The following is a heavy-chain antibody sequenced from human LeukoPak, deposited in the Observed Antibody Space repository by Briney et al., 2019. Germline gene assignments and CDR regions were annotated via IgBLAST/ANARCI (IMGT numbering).Heavy chain of an antibody. V-gene: IGHV4-38-2*01. CDR3: ARLYISGWYFDY. D-gene: IGHD6-19*01. CDR1: GYSISSVYY. Sequence: PSETLSLTCAVSGYSISSVYYWGWIRQPPGKGLEWIGNIYHSGSTYYNPSLKSRVTMSVDTSKNQFSLKLSSVTAADTAEYYCARLYISGWYFDYWGQGTLVTVSS. J-gene: IGHJ4*02. CDR2: IYHSGST.